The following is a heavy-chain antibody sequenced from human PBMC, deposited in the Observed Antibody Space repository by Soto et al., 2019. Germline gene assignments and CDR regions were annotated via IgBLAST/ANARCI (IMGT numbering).Heavy chain of an antibody. CDR2: LSGSGGST. CDR3: GKGIVVRGAKDY. J-gene: IGHJ4*02. CDR1: GFTFSSYA. Sequence: EVQLLESGGGLVQPGGALRLSCAASGFTFSSYAMSCVRQAPVKGLEWVSALSGSGGSTYYADSVKGRFTISRDNSKKPLYLQMNSLRAEDTAVYYCGKGIVVRGAKDYWGQGTLVTVSS. D-gene: IGHD3-10*01. V-gene: IGHV3-23*01.